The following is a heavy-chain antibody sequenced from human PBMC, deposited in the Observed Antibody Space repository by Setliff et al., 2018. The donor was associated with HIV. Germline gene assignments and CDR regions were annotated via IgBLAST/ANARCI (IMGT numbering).Heavy chain of an antibody. J-gene: IGHJ4*02. CDR3: ARQLSNSLDY. D-gene: IGHD7-27*01. CDR2: INPNSGGT. CDR1: GYTFTGYY. Sequence: ASVKVSCKASGYTFTGYYMHWVRQAPGQGLEWMGRINPNSGGTNYAQKFQGRVTMTRDTSISTAYMELRSLRSDDTAVYYCARQLSNSLDYWGQGTPVTVSS. V-gene: IGHV1-2*06.